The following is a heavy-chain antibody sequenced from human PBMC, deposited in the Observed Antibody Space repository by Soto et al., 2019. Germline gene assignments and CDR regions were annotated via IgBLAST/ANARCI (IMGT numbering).Heavy chain of an antibody. J-gene: IGHJ6*03. D-gene: IGHD3-10*01. CDR3: ARGSAAGSGSSYYYYYYYMDV. Sequence: QVQLVESGGGLVKPGGSLRLSCAASGFTFSDYYMSWIRQAPGKGLEWVSYISSSGSTIYYADSVKGGFTISRDNAKNSLYLQMNSVRAEDTAVYYCARGSAAGSGSSYYYYYYYMDVWGKGTTVTVSS. CDR2: ISSSGSTI. V-gene: IGHV3-11*01. CDR1: GFTFSDYY.